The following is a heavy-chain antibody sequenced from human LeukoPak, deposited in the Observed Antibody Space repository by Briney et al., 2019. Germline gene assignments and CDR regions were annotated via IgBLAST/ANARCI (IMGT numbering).Heavy chain of an antibody. CDR3: ARETGTPHDY. V-gene: IGHV3-48*03. D-gene: IGHD1-7*01. CDR1: GFTFSSYE. Sequence: GGSLRLSCAASGFTFSSYEMNWVRQAPGKGLEWVSYISSSGSTIYYADSVKVRFTISRDNAKNSLYLQMNSLRAEDTAVYYCARETGTPHDYWGQGTLVTVSS. J-gene: IGHJ4*02. CDR2: ISSSGSTI.